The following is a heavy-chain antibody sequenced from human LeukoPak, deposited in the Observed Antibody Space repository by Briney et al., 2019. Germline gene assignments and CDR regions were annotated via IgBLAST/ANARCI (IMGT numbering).Heavy chain of an antibody. V-gene: IGHV3-33*01. CDR1: GFTFSDYG. D-gene: IGHD1-26*01. CDR3: ARDRPTGSYYSIDY. J-gene: IGHJ4*02. Sequence: GGSLRPSCAVFGFTFSDYGMHWVRQAPGKGLEWVAVIWYDGSNKYYGDSVKGRFTISRDNSKNTLYLQMNSLRVEDTAVYYCARDRPTGSYYSIDYWGQGTLVTVSS. CDR2: IWYDGSNK.